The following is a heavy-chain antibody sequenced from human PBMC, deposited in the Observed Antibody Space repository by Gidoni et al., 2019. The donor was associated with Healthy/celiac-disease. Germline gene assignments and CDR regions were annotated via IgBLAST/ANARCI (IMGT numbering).Heavy chain of an antibody. J-gene: IGHJ4*02. Sequence: EVQLVESGGGLVKPGGSLRLSCAASGFTFSSYSMNWVRQAPGKGLEWVSSISSSSSYIYYADSVKGRFTISRDNAKNSLYLQMNSLRAEDTAVYYCARDLFDPTVDGYPGFDYWGQGTLVTVSS. V-gene: IGHV3-21*01. CDR3: ARDLFDPTVDGYPGFDY. CDR1: GFTFSSYS. D-gene: IGHD5-12*01. CDR2: ISSSSSYI.